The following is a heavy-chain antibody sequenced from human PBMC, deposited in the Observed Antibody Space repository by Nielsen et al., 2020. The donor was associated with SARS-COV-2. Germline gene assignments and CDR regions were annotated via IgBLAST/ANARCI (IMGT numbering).Heavy chain of an antibody. J-gene: IGHJ6*02. D-gene: IGHD3-22*01. Sequence: VRQAPGKGLEWVGRSRNKPNTYTTDYAASVKGKFTISRDDSKNTLYLQMNSLRAEDTAVYYCAKDRYYYDSSGYYYSPYYYYGMDVWGQGTTVTVSS. V-gene: IGHV3-72*01. CDR3: AKDRYYYDSSGYYYSPYYYYGMDV. CDR2: SRNKPNTYTT.